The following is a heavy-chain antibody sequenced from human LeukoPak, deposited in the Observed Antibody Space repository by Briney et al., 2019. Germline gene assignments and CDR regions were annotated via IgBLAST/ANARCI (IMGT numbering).Heavy chain of an antibody. CDR1: GGSISSYY. CDR2: IYTSGST. V-gene: IGHV4-4*07. Sequence: SETLSLTCTVSGGSISSYYWSWIRQPAGKGLEWIGRIYTSGSTSYNPSLKSRVTMSVDTSKNQFSLKLSSVTAADTAVYYCARISRDGYNLDDAFDIWGQETMVTVSS. CDR3: ARISRDGYNLDDAFDI. J-gene: IGHJ3*02. D-gene: IGHD5-24*01.